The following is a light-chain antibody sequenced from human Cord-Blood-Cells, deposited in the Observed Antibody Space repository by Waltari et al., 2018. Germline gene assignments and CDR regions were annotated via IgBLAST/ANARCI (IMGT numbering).Light chain of an antibody. J-gene: IGLJ3*02. CDR3: SSYTSSSTLV. V-gene: IGLV2-14*03. CDR2: DVS. CDR1: SSDVGGYNY. Sequence: QSALTQPASVSGSPGQSITISCTGTSSDVGGYNYVPWYQQHPGKAPKLMNYDVSNRPSGVSNRFSGSNAGNTASLTISGLQAEDESDYYCSSYTSSSTLVFGGGTKLTVL.